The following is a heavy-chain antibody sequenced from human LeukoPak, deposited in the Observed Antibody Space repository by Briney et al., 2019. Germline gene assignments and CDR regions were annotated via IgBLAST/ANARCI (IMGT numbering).Heavy chain of an antibody. V-gene: IGHV3-11*04. Sequence: PGGSLRDSCAVSGFPFTRFYMSWIRQAPGKGLEWISYIGLSVSPLDYADSVRGRFTISRDNARNSLYLEMNSLRAEDTAVYYCARKDFSNGSFSHWGQGPLPRVSS. D-gene: IGHD3-22*01. CDR1: GFPFTRFY. CDR3: ARKDFSNGSFSH. J-gene: IGHJ4*02. CDR2: IGLSVSPL.